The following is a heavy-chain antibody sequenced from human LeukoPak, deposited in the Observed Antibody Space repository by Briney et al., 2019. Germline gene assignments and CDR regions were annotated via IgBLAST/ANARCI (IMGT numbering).Heavy chain of an antibody. CDR2: INHSGST. D-gene: IGHD3-10*01. Sequence: SETLSLTCTVSGYSISSGYYWSWIRQPPGKGLEWIGEINHSGSTNYNPSLKSRVTISVDTSKNQFSLKLSSVTAADTALYYCAKHYMGSSYNHGLDCWGQGTLVTVSS. CDR1: GYSISSGYY. CDR3: AKHYMGSSYNHGLDC. J-gene: IGHJ4*02. V-gene: IGHV4-38-2*02.